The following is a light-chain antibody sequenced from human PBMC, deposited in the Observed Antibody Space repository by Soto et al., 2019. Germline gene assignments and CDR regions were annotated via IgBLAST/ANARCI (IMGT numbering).Light chain of an antibody. CDR1: QDIMSF. J-gene: IGKJ5*01. CDR3: QQRSKWPLT. Sequence: EIVLTQSPATLSLSPGERATLSCRASQDIMSFLAWYQQKPGQGPRLLIYDASKRATGIPARFSGSGSGTDFTLTISSLEPEDFALYYCQQRSKWPLTFGQGTRLDIK. V-gene: IGKV3-11*01. CDR2: DAS.